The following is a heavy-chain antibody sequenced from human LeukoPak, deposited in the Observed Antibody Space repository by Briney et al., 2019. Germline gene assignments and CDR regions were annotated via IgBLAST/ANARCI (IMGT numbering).Heavy chain of an antibody. V-gene: IGHV3-53*01. Sequence: GGSLRLSCAASGLTGSHNYVSWVRQAPGRGLEWVSAIHTSGDTCYADSVKGRFTISRDTSKNTLYLQINSLRVEDTAVYYCIVFGDSNHWGQGTLVTVSS. CDR3: IVFGDSNH. D-gene: IGHD4-17*01. J-gene: IGHJ5*02. CDR1: GLTGSHNY. CDR2: IHTSGDT.